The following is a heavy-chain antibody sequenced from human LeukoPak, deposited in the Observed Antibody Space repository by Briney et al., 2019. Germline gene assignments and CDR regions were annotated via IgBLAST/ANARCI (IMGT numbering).Heavy chain of an antibody. Sequence: TPSETLSLTCAVSGYSIGSGYYWGWIRQPPGKGLEWIGSIYHSGSTYYNPSLKSRVTISVDTSKNQFSLKLSSVTAADTAVYYCARVTMVRAGDAFDIWGQGTMVTVSS. CDR2: IYHSGST. V-gene: IGHV4-38-2*01. D-gene: IGHD3-10*01. CDR1: GYSIGSGYY. CDR3: ARVTMVRAGDAFDI. J-gene: IGHJ3*02.